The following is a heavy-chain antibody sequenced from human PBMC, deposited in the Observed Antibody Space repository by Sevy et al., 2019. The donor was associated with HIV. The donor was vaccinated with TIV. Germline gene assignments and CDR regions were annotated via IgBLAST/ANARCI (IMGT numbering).Heavy chain of an antibody. J-gene: IGHJ6*02. CDR2: ISSSSSTI. CDR3: ARDRTTVPYYGMDV. V-gene: IGHV3-48*01. Sequence: GGSLRLSCAASGFTFSSYSMNWVRQAPGKGLEWVSYISSSSSTIYYADSVKGRFTISRDNAKNSLYLQMNSLRAEDTAVYYCARDRTTVPYYGMDVWGQGTTVTVSS. D-gene: IGHD4-4*01. CDR1: GFTFSSYS.